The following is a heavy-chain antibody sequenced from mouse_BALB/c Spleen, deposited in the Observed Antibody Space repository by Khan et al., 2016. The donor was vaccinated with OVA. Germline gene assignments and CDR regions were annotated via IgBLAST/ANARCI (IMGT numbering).Heavy chain of an antibody. D-gene: IGHD2-1*01. Sequence: QVQLKESGAELVKPGASVKLSCKTSGYTFTNYWIQWIKQRPGQGLGWIGQIFPGTGTTYYNQNFKGKATLTVDTSSNTAYMHLSSLTSEDSVVDFCARGYFGNYEFVYWGQGTLVTVSP. J-gene: IGHJ3*01. V-gene: IGHV1S132*01. CDR1: GYTFTNYW. CDR2: IFPGTGTT. CDR3: ARGYFGNYEFVY.